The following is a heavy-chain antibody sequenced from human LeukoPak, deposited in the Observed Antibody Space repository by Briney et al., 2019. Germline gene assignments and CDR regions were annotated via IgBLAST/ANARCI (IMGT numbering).Heavy chain of an antibody. CDR2: ISYDGSNK. V-gene: IGHV3-30*04. Sequence: GRSLRLSCAASGFTFSSYAMHWVRQAPGKGLEWVAVISYDGSNKYYADPVKGRFTISRDNSKNTLYLQMNSLRAEDTAVYYCARVGIAVAGSLDYWGQGTLVTVSS. CDR1: GFTFSSYA. J-gene: IGHJ4*02. CDR3: ARVGIAVAGSLDY. D-gene: IGHD6-19*01.